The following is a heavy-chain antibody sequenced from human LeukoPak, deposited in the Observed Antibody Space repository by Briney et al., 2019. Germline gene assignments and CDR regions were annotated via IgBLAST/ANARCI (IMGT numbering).Heavy chain of an antibody. D-gene: IGHD6-19*01. V-gene: IGHV3-48*02. J-gene: IGHJ4*02. CDR2: TSSSSSTI. Sequence: GGSLRLSCAASGFTFSSYSMNWVRQAPGKGLEWVSYTSSSSSTIYYADSVKGRITISRDNAKNSPYLQMNSLRDEDTAVYYCARVRSGWAFDYWGQGTLVTVSS. CDR3: ARVRSGWAFDY. CDR1: GFTFSSYS.